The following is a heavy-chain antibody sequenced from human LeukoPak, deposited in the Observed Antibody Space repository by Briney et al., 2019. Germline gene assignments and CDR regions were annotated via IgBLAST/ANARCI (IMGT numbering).Heavy chain of an antibody. J-gene: IGHJ4*02. Sequence: ASVKVSCKASGGTFSSYAISWVRQAPGQGLEWMGGIIPIFGTANYAQKFQGRVTITTDESTSAAYMELSSLRSEDTAVYYCAREASEAARSLGYWGQGTLVTVSS. CDR2: IIPIFGTA. D-gene: IGHD6-6*01. CDR3: AREASEAARSLGY. CDR1: GGTFSSYA. V-gene: IGHV1-69*05.